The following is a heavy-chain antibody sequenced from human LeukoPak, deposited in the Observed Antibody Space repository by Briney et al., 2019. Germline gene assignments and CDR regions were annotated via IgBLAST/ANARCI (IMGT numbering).Heavy chain of an antibody. J-gene: IGHJ4*02. D-gene: IGHD1-1*01. Sequence: SETLSLTCTVSGGSISSYYWGWIRQPPGKGLEWIGSIYYTGSTYYNPSLRSRVTMSVDTSSNKFSLRLNSVTAADTAVYFCVRDRWRNNWFLDYWGRGTLVSVSS. CDR3: VRDRWRNNWFLDY. CDR2: IYYTGST. V-gene: IGHV4-39*07. CDR1: GGSISSYY.